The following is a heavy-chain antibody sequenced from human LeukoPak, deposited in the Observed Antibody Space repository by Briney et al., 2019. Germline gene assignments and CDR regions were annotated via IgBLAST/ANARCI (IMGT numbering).Heavy chain of an antibody. J-gene: IGHJ4*02. CDR3: ARHEGDYVWGSYRYKPYYFDY. D-gene: IGHD3-16*02. V-gene: IGHV4-59*08. Sequence: SETLSLTCTVSGGSTSSYYWSWIRQPPGKGLEWIGYIYYSGSTNYNPSLKSRVTISVDTSKNQFSLKLSSVTAADTAVYYCARHEGDYVWGSYRYKPYYFDYWGQGTLVTVSS. CDR2: IYYSGST. CDR1: GGSTSSYY.